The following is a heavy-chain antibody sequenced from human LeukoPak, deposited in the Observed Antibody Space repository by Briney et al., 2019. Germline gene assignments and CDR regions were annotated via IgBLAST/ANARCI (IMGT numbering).Heavy chain of an antibody. D-gene: IGHD2-21*02. CDR2: ISAYNGNT. Sequence: GASVKVSCKASGYTFTSYGISWVRQAPGQGLEWMGWISAYNGNTNYAQKLQGRVTMTTDTSTSTAYMELRSLRSDDTAVYYCARDGEIVVVTAMGWFDPWGQGTLVTVSS. CDR3: ARDGEIVVVTAMGWFDP. V-gene: IGHV1-18*01. J-gene: IGHJ5*02. CDR1: GYTFTSYG.